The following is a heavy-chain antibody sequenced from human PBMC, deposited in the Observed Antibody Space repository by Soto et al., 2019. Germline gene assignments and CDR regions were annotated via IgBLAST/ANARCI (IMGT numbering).Heavy chain of an antibody. Sequence: EVQLVESGGGLVQPGGSLRLSCAASGFVLSSYSMSWVRQAPGKGLEWVSYIGTGTRTRYYADSVKGRFTISRDNGKNSLFLQMNSLRAEDTALYYGAGSYSYGFGYWGQGTLVTVSS. J-gene: IGHJ4*02. CDR2: IGTGTRTR. V-gene: IGHV3-48*01. D-gene: IGHD5-18*01. CDR3: AGSYSYGFGY. CDR1: GFVLSSYS.